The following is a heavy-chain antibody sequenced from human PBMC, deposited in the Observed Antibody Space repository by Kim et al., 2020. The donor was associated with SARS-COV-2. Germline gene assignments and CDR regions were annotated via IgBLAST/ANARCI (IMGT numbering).Heavy chain of an antibody. CDR3: AREISSSWYGGWFDP. V-gene: IGHV3-30*07. Sequence: DSVKGRFTISRDNSKNTLYLQMNSLRAEDTAVYYCAREISSSWYGGWFDPWGQGTLVTVSS. D-gene: IGHD6-13*01. J-gene: IGHJ5*02.